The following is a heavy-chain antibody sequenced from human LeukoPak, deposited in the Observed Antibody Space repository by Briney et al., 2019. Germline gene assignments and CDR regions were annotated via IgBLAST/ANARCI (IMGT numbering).Heavy chain of an antibody. J-gene: IGHJ5*02. CDR1: GGTFSSYA. V-gene: IGHV1-69*04. CDR2: IIPILGIA. CDR3: ARGRDVWFGELLPGFWFDP. Sequence: SVKVSCKASGGTFSSYAISWVRQAPGQGLEWMGRIIPILGIANYAQKFQGRVTITADKSTSTAYMELSSLRSEDTAVYYCARGRDVWFGELLPGFWFDPWGQGTLVTVSS. D-gene: IGHD3-10*01.